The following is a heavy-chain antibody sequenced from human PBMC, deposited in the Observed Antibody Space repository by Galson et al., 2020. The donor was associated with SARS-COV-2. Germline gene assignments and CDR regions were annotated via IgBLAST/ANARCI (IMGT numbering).Heavy chain of an antibody. V-gene: IGHV4-39*01. CDR3: ASPRHSSGWYA. Sequence: SETLSLTCTVSGGSISSSSYYWGWIRQPPGKGLEWIGSINYSGSTYYNPSLKSRVTISVDTSKHQFSLKLSSVTAADTAVYYCASPRHSSGWYAWGQGTLVTVSS. J-gene: IGHJ5*02. CDR1: GGSISSSSYY. CDR2: INYSGST. D-gene: IGHD6-19*01.